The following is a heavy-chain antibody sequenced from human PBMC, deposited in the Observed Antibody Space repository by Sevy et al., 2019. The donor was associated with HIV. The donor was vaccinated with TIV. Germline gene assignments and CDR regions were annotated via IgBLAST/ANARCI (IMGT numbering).Heavy chain of an antibody. D-gene: IGHD3-3*01. CDR3: AHSSGLYGYYYGMDV. J-gene: IGHJ6*02. Sequence: GGSLRLSCAASGFTFSSYAIHWVRQAPGKGLEWVAVISYDGSKKNHAESMKGRFTISRDNSKNTLYLEMSSLRPEDTAVYYCAHSSGLYGYYYGMDVWGQGTTVTVSS. CDR1: GFTFSSYA. CDR2: ISYDGSKK. V-gene: IGHV3-30*04.